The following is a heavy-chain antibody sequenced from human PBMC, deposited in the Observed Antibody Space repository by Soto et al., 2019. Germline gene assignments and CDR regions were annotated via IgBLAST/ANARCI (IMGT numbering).Heavy chain of an antibody. CDR3: ARPSEPYGSGKHAFDI. CDR2: ISSSSSTI. CDR1: GFTFSSYS. J-gene: IGHJ3*02. V-gene: IGHV3-48*02. D-gene: IGHD3-10*01. Sequence: EVQLVESGGGLVQPGGSLRLSCAASGFTFSSYSMNWVRQAPGKGLEWVSYISSSSSTIYYADSVKGRFTISRDNAKNSLYLQMNSLRDEDTAVYYCARPSEPYGSGKHAFDIWGQGTMVTVSS.